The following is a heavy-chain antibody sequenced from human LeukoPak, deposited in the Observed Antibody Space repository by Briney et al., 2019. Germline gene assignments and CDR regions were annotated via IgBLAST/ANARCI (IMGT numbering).Heavy chain of an antibody. D-gene: IGHD2-21*02. Sequence: GGSLRLSCAASGFTFDDYPMHWVRQTPGRGLEWVSGISWNSNDMGYADSVKGRFTISKDNAKNSMYLQMNSLRADDTAVYYCAGTAGYWGQGTLVTVSS. CDR3: AGTAGY. CDR2: ISWNSNDM. J-gene: IGHJ4*02. V-gene: IGHV3-9*01. CDR1: GFTFDDYP.